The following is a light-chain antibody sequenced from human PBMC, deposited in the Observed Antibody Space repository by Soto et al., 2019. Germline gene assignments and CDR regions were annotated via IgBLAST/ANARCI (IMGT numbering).Light chain of an antibody. Sequence: QSALTQPASVSGSPGQSITISCTGTSSDVGSYNLVSWYQQHPGKAPKLMIYEVSKRPSGVSNRFSGSKSGNTASLTISGLQAGDAADYYCCSYAGSSSWVFGGGTKLTVL. CDR3: CSYAGSSSWV. CDR1: SSDVGSYNL. J-gene: IGLJ3*02. CDR2: EVS. V-gene: IGLV2-23*02.